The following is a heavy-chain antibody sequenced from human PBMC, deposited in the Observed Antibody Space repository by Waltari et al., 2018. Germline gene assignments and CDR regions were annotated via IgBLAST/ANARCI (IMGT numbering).Heavy chain of an antibody. CDR3: ARGPGPLCIY. CDR2: INHNRGGT. V-gene: IGHV1-2*02. D-gene: IGHD1-1*01. CDR1: GYTFTGYY. J-gene: IGHJ4*02. Sequence: QVQLVQSGAEVKKPGASVKVSCKASGYTFTGYYMHWVRQAPGQGVVWMGWINHNRGGTNYAQKFQGRVTMTRDTSISTAYMELSRLRSDDTAVYYCARGPGPLCIYWGQGTLVTVSS.